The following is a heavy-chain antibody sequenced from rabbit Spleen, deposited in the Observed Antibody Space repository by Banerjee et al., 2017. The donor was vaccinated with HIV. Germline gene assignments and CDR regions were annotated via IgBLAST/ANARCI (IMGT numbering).Heavy chain of an antibody. D-gene: IGHD4-1*01. Sequence: QSLEESGGDLVKPGASLTLTCKASGFSFSSGYDMCWVRQAPGKGLEWIGCIYAGSSGSTYYASWAKGRFTISKPSSTTVTLQMTSLTAADTAAYFCARDGYSRGWGIILYYFNLWGQGTLVTVS. J-gene: IGHJ4*01. CDR3: ARDGYSRGWGIILYYFNL. CDR1: GFSFSSGYD. V-gene: IGHV1S40*01. CDR2: IYAGSSGST.